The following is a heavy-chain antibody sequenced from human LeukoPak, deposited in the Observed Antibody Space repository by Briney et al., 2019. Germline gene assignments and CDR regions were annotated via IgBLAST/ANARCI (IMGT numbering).Heavy chain of an antibody. CDR2: IDPSDSYT. V-gene: IGHV5-10-1*01. Sequence: GESLKISCRGSGYTFTTYLINWVRQVPGQGLEWMGRIDPSDSYTNYSPSFQGHVTILTDKSIATAYLQWSSLRASDTAIYYCARARYCDITSCPTPDYWGQGTLVTVSS. D-gene: IGHD2/OR15-2a*01. CDR3: ARARYCDITSCPTPDY. J-gene: IGHJ4*02. CDR1: GYTFTTYL.